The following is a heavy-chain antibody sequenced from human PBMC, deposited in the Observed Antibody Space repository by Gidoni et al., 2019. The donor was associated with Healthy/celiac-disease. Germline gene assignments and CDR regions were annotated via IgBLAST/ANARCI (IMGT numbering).Heavy chain of an antibody. CDR3: ARDIGAVASS. Sequence: VRQAPGKGLEWVSSISSSSSYIYYADSVKGRFTISRDNAKNSLYLQMKSLRAEDTAVYYCARDIGAVASSWGQGTLVTVSS. J-gene: IGHJ4*02. D-gene: IGHD6-19*01. CDR2: ISSSSSYI. V-gene: IGHV3-21*06.